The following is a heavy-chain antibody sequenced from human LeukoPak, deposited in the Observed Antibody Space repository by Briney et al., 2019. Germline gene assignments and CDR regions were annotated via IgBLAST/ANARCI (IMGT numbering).Heavy chain of an antibody. J-gene: IGHJ2*01. CDR3: AREVGSGGRTHWYFDL. V-gene: IGHV3-7*03. CDR2: IKQDGSEK. D-gene: IGHD6-19*01. CDR1: GFTFSSYW. Sequence: GGSLRLSCAASGFTFSSYWMSWVRQAPGKGLEWVANIKQDGSEKYYADSVKGRFTISRDNAKNSLYLQMNSLRAEDTAVYYCAREVGSGGRTHWYFDLWGRGTLVTVSS.